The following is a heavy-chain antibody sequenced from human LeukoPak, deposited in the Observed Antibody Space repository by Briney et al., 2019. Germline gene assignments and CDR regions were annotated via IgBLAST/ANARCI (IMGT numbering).Heavy chain of an antibody. V-gene: IGHV4-39*01. CDR2: IFFSGTT. J-gene: IGHJ6*03. CDR1: GDSIISSDYY. Sequence: SETLSLTCTVSGDSIISSDYYWGWIRQPPGKGLEWIGTIFFSGTTYYNPSLKSRVTISVDTSKNQFSLKVSSVTAADTAVYYCARYYYYMDVWGKGTTVTVSS. CDR3: ARYYYYMDV.